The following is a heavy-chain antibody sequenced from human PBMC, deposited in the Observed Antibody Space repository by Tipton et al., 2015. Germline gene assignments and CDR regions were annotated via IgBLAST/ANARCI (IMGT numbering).Heavy chain of an antibody. D-gene: IGHD3-9*01. CDR3: ACQDYDSLTRDYQTVDY. J-gene: IGHJ4*02. CDR2: IHHSGDT. CDR1: DYSISRGYY. Sequence: TLSLTCAVSDYSISRGYYWGWIRQPPGKGLEWIGNIHHSGDTYYNPSLESRVTISVDTSKNQFSRRLSSVTAADTAVYYCACQDYDSLTRDYQTVDYWGQGTLVTVSS. V-gene: IGHV4-38-2*01.